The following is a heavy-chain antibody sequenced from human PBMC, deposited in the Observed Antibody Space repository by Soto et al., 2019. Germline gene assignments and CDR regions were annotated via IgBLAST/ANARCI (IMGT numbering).Heavy chain of an antibody. V-gene: IGHV3-23*01. J-gene: IGHJ4*02. CDR1: GFTFSTSA. Sequence: EVQLLESGGGLVQPGGSLRLSCEASGFTFSTSAMSWVRQAPGKGLEWVSTISDSGSTYYADSVKGRFTISRDNSKNTLYLQMNSLRAEDTAVFYCAKVWAEDGYCSRTSCLYYFHHWGQGTLVTVSS. CDR3: AKVWAEDGYCSRTSCLYYFHH. CDR2: ISDSGST. D-gene: IGHD2-2*03.